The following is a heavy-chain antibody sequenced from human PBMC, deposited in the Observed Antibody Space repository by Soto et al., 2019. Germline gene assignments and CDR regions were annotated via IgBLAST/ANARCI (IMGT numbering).Heavy chain of an antibody. CDR3: VRARYCPGGSCYYGLDV. V-gene: IGHV6-1*01. CDR1: GDSVSSNSAA. CDR2: TYYRSKWFD. J-gene: IGHJ6*02. D-gene: IGHD2-15*01. Sequence: KQSQTLSLTCVISGDSVSSNSAAWNWLRQSPSRGLEWLGRTYYRSKWFDDYAHSVKGRISIKPETSKNQLSLQLNSVTPDDTAVYYCVRARYCPGGSCYYGLDVWGQGTTVTVSS.